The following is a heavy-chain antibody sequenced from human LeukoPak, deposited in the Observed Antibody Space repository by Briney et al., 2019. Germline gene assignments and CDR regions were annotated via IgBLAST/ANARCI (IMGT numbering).Heavy chain of an antibody. CDR2: IYTTGST. Sequence: PSETLSLTCTVSGGSTSSYYWSWIRQPPGKGREWIGYIYTTGSTNYNPSLKSRVTISVNTSKNQFSLKLSSVTAADTAVYYCARQYRSSWGMSIWFGRRGNG. CDR3: ARQYRSSWGMSIWFGR. D-gene: IGHD6-13*01. V-gene: IGHV4-4*09. J-gene: IGHJ5*02. CDR1: GGSTSSYY.